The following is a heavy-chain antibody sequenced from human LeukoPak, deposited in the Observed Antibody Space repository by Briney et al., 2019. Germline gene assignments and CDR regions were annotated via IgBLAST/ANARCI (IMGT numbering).Heavy chain of an antibody. V-gene: IGHV3-72*01. J-gene: IGHJ4*02. Sequence: GGSLRVSCAASGFTFSDHYIDWVRQAPGKGLEWVGRTRNKANSYTTEYAASVKGRFTISRDDSKNSLYLQMNSLKTEDTAVYYCARAPDYGDLGFDYWGQGTLVTVSS. CDR1: GFTFSDHY. CDR3: ARAPDYGDLGFDY. D-gene: IGHD4-17*01. CDR2: TRNKANSYTT.